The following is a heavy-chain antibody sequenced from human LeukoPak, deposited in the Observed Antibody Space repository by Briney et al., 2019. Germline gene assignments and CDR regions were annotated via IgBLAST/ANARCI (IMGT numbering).Heavy chain of an antibody. CDR1: GFTFSSYT. CDR2: ITSSSFNI. CDR3: ARISCSGGTCYYYFDY. D-gene: IGHD2-15*01. V-gene: IGHV3-21*01. J-gene: IGHJ4*02. Sequence: GGSLRLSCAASGFTFSSYTMNWVRLAPGKGLEWVSSITSSSFNIYYADSVRGRFTISRDNAKTSLYLQMNSLRAEDTAVYYCARISCSGGTCYYYFDYWGQGTLVTVSS.